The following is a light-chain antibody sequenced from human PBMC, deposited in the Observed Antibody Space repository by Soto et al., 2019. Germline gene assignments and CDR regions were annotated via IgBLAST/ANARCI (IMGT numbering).Light chain of an antibody. J-gene: IGKJ1*01. CDR3: QQYLTSPKT. Sequence: DIVLTRSPVTLSLSPGARATLSCRASQSVSSSNLAWYQQKPAQAPRLLIYAASRRAPGIPERFSGSGSGTDFTLTISRLEPEDFAVYYCQQYLTSPKTFGQGTKVDIK. CDR1: QSVSSSN. V-gene: IGKV3-20*01. CDR2: AAS.